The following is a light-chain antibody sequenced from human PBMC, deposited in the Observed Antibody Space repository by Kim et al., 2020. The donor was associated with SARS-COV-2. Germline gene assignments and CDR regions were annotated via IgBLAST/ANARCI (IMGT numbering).Light chain of an antibody. CDR1: QSVSSN. CDR3: QQYNNWPLT. CDR2: GAS. Sequence: EMVMTQSPATLSVSPGERATLSCRASQSVSSNLAWYQQKPGQAPRLLISGASTRATGIPARFSGSGSGTEFTLTINSLQSEDFAVYYCQQYNNWPLTFGGGTKVDIK. V-gene: IGKV3-15*01. J-gene: IGKJ4*01.